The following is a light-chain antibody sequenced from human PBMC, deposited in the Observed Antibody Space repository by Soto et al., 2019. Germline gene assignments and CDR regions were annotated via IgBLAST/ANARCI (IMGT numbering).Light chain of an antibody. Sequence: EIVMTQSPATLSVSPGERATLSCRASQSVSSNLVWYQQKPGQAPRLLIYGASTRATGIPARFSGSGSGTEFTLTISRLAPEDFAVYYCQQYGSSPQTFGQGTRLEIK. CDR2: GAS. CDR3: QQYGSSPQT. V-gene: IGKV3D-15*01. CDR1: QSVSSN. J-gene: IGKJ5*01.